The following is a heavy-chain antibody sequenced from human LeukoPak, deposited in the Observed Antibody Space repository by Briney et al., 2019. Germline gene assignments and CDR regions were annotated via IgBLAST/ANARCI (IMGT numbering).Heavy chain of an antibody. CDR1: GGSFSGYY. CDR3: ARGGVVGMATITWADY. Sequence: SETLSLTCAVYGGSFSGYYWSWIRQPPGKGLEWIGEINHSGSTNYNPSLKSRVTISADTSKNQFSLKLSSVTAADTAMYYCARGGVVGMATITWADYWGQGTLVTVSS. J-gene: IGHJ4*02. V-gene: IGHV4-34*01. CDR2: INHSGST. D-gene: IGHD5-24*01.